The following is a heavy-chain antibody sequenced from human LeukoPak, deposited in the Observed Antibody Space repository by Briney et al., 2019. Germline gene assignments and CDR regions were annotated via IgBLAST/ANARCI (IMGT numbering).Heavy chain of an antibody. CDR2: IYYSGST. Sequence: SETLSLTCTVSGGSISSGGYYWSWIRQHPGKGLEWIGYIYYSGSTYYNPSLKSRVTISVDTSKNQFSLKLSSVTAADTAVYYCVRGQDNRSGGSNLNYGMDVWGQGTTVTVSS. D-gene: IGHD2-15*01. CDR3: VRGQDNRSGGSNLNYGMDV. J-gene: IGHJ6*02. CDR1: GGSISSGGYY. V-gene: IGHV4-31*03.